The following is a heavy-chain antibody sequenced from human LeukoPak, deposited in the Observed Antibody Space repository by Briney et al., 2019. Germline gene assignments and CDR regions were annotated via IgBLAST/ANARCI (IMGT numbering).Heavy chain of an antibody. CDR3: AKASIRRDIAAAAVDY. V-gene: IGHV3-23*01. J-gene: IGHJ4*02. CDR2: ISGSGGST. D-gene: IGHD6-13*01. Sequence: GRSLRLSCVGSGFTFSSYAMSWVRQAPGKGLEWVSAISGSGGSTYYADSVKGRFTISRDNSKNTLYLQMNSLRAEDTAVYYCAKASIRRDIAAAAVDYWGQGTLVTVSS. CDR1: GFTFSSYA.